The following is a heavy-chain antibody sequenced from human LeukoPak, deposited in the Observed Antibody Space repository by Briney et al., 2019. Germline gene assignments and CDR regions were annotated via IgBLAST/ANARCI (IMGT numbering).Heavy chain of an antibody. V-gene: IGHV4-4*07. Sequence: PSETLSLTCTVSGNSISSYYWSWIRQPAGKGLEWIGRIYTSGSTNYNPSLKGRVTISVDTSKNQFSLKLSSVTAADTAVYYCARHKKPDYDFWSGYLDYWGQGTLVTVSS. CDR3: ARHKKPDYDFWSGYLDY. J-gene: IGHJ4*02. D-gene: IGHD3-3*01. CDR1: GNSISSYY. CDR2: IYTSGST.